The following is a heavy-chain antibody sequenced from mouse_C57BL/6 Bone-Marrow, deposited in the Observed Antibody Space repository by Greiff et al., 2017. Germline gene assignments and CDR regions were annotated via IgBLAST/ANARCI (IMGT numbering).Heavy chain of an antibody. J-gene: IGHJ1*03. V-gene: IGHV1-55*01. CDR2: IYPGSGST. Sequence: VQLQQPGAELVKPGASVKMSCKASGYTFTSYWITWVKQRPGQGLEWIGDIYPGSGSTNYNEKFKSKATLTVDTSSSTAYMQLSSLTSEDSAVXYCASDGYHIWYFDVWGTGTTVTVSS. CDR1: GYTFTSYW. D-gene: IGHD2-3*01. CDR3: ASDGYHIWYFDV.